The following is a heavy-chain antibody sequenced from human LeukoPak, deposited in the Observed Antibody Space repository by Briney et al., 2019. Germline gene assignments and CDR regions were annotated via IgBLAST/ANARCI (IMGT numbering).Heavy chain of an antibody. Sequence: GASVTVSCKASGYTFTGYYMHWVRQAPGQGLEWMGWINPNSGGTNYAQKFQGRVTMTRDTSISTAYMELSRLRSDDTAVYYCARAPPYYDYVWGSYRYNTRFDYWGQGTLVTVSS. CDR2: INPNSGGT. J-gene: IGHJ4*02. CDR1: GYTFTGYY. D-gene: IGHD3-16*02. V-gene: IGHV1-2*02. CDR3: ARAPPYYDYVWGSYRYNTRFDY.